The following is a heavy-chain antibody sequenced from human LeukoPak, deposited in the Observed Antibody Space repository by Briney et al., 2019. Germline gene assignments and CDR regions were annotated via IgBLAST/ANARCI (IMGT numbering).Heavy chain of an antibody. CDR2: INPSGGST. CDR1: GYTFTSYF. V-gene: IGHV1-46*01. D-gene: IGHD2-2*01. CDR3: ARLAYCSSTSCYPGAFDI. J-gene: IGHJ3*02. Sequence: GASVKVSCKASGYTFTSYFMHWVRQAPGQGPDWMGIINPSGGSTSYAQKFQGRVTMTRDTSTSTVYMELSSLRSEDTAVYYCARLAYCSSTSCYPGAFDIWGQGTMVTVSS.